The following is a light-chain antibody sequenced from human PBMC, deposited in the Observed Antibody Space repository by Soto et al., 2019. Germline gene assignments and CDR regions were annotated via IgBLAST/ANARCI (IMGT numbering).Light chain of an antibody. Sequence: EIVLTQSPATLSLSPGERATLSCRASQRISSYLAWFQQKPGQAPRLLIYDASSRATGIPARFSGSGSGTDFTLTISSVEYEDSAAYYCQQRYNRYTFGQGTKLEIK. CDR3: QQRYNRYT. J-gene: IGKJ2*01. CDR2: DAS. CDR1: QRISSY. V-gene: IGKV3-11*01.